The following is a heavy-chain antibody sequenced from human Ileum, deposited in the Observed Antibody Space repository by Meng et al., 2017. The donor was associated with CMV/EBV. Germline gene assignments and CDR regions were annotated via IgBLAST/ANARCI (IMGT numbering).Heavy chain of an antibody. V-gene: IGHV3-74*01. J-gene: IGHJ4*02. CDR2: INLDGRTT. CDR3: ARDLSGGDDY. D-gene: IGHD3-9*01. Sequence: LSCVASGFTFSRYWFHWVRQVQGKGLEWVSRINLDGRTTNYADSVKGRFTISRDDARDTLYLQMNSLKTEDTAVCYCARDLSGGDDYWGQGTLVTVSS. CDR1: GFTFSRYW.